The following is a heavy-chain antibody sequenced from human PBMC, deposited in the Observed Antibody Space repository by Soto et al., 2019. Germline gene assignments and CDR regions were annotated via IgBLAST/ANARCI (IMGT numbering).Heavy chain of an antibody. CDR2: IDPSDSYS. CDR3: ARGVFDP. CDR1: GYNLTQYW. V-gene: IGHV5-10-1*01. J-gene: IGHJ5*02. D-gene: IGHD3-10*01. Sequence: LKISCKAFGYNLTQYWMNWVRQTPGKGLQWMGRIDPSDSYSDYGPSFQGHVRISYDRSLNTVFLHWTSLQASDSGFYFCARGVFDPWGQGTLVTVSS.